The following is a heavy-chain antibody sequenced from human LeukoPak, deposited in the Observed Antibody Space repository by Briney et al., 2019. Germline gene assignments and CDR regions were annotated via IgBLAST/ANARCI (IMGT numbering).Heavy chain of an antibody. J-gene: IGHJ4*02. V-gene: IGHV7-4-1*02. CDR1: GYTFTSYA. CDR2: INTNTGNP. Sequence: ASVKVSCKASGYTFTSYAMNWVRQAPGQGLEWMGWINTNTGNPTYAQGFTGRFVFSLGTSVSTAYLQISSLKAEDTAVYYCARDRLAAPYYYGSSTDYWGQGTLVTVSS. D-gene: IGHD3-10*01. CDR3: ARDRLAAPYYYGSSTDY.